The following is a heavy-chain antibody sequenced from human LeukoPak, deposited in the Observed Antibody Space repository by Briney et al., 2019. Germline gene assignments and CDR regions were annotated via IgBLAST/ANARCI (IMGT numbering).Heavy chain of an antibody. D-gene: IGHD3-3*01. V-gene: IGHV1-24*01. CDR2: FDPEDGET. Sequence: EASVTVSCKVSGYTLTELSMHWVRQAPGKGLEWMGGFDPEDGETIYAQKFQGRVTMTEDTSTDTAYMELSSLRSEDTAVYYCATAGRAPYYDFWSGYQPWGQETLVTVSS. J-gene: IGHJ4*02. CDR3: ATAGRAPYYDFWSGYQP. CDR1: GYTLTELS.